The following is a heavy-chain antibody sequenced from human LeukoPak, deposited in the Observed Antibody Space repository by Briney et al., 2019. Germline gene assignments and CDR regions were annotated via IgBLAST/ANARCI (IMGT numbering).Heavy chain of an antibody. V-gene: IGHV1-46*01. CDR3: ARDISDSGSWWLDP. Sequence: RASVKVSRKASGYTFTDHYVHWVRQAPGQGLEWMGIINPRGGSTTYAQNFQGRVTMARDTSTSTIYMELSSLRSDDTGVYYCARDISDSGSWWLDPWGQGTLVTVSS. D-gene: IGHD3-10*01. CDR2: INPRGGST. CDR1: GYTFTDHY. J-gene: IGHJ5*02.